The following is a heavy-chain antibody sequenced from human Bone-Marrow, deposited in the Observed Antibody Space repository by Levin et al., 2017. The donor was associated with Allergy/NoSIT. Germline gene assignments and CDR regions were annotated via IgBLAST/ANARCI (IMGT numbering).Heavy chain of an antibody. D-gene: IGHD6-13*01. Sequence: LRLSFTVSGDSINNTHHYLSWIRQPAGKGLDWIGRMFAGGAATYNRSLRSRVTISIDTSKNQFSLKLTSVTAADTAVYYWAGEGTFNSWHVGWFDSWGQGTLVTVSS. CDR2: MFAGGAA. V-gene: IGHV4-61*02. J-gene: IGHJ5*01. CDR3: AGEGTFNSWHVGWFDS. CDR1: GDSINNTHHY.